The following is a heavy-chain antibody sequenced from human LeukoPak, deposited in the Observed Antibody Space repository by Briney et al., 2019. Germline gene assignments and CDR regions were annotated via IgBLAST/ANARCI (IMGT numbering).Heavy chain of an antibody. CDR1: GFTFHNCA. CDR2: ITWNSAAI. D-gene: IGHD1-26*01. Sequence: GGSLRLSCAASGFTFHNCAMHWVRQAPGKGLEWVSGITWNSAAINYADSVKGRFTISRDNARNSLYLQMSSLREDDTALYYCVKDSDGSYVSKLDYWGQGILVTVSS. J-gene: IGHJ4*02. CDR3: VKDSDGSYVSKLDY. V-gene: IGHV3-9*01.